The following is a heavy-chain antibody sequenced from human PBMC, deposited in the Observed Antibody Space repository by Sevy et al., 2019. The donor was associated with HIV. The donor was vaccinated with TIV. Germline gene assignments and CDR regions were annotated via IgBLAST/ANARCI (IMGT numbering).Heavy chain of an antibody. Sequence: GGSLRLSCAASGFTFSSYAMHWVRQAPGKGLEWVAVISYDGSNKYYADSVKGRFTISRDNSKNTLYLQMNSLRAEDTAVYYCARDLTVTMTYYYYGMDVWGQRTTVTVSS. V-gene: IGHV3-30-3*01. CDR2: ISYDGSNK. J-gene: IGHJ6*02. CDR1: GFTFSSYA. CDR3: ARDLTVTMTYYYYGMDV. D-gene: IGHD4-17*01.